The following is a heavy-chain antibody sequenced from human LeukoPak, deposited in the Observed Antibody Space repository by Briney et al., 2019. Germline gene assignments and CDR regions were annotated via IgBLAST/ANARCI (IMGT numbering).Heavy chain of an antibody. J-gene: IGHJ4*02. V-gene: IGHV4-59*01. Sequence: SETLSLTCTVSGGSISSYYWSWIRQPPGKGLEWIGYISYSGSTNYNPSLKSRVTISVDTSKNQFSLKLSSVTAADTAVYYCARSSVGYDFWSGSFDYWGQGTLVTVSS. CDR2: ISYSGST. CDR3: ARSSVGYDFWSGSFDY. CDR1: GGSISSYY. D-gene: IGHD3-3*01.